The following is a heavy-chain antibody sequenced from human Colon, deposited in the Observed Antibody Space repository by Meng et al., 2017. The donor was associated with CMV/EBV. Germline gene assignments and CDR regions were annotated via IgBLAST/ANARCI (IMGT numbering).Heavy chain of an antibody. Sequence: GRHWVRQAPGKGLKWGADIRCDGTTEDDADAVKGGVTISRDKSKNTLSLEMNSRRAEDTAVYYCAQDPTYYDVVTGHPEGKRFDPWGQGTLVTVSS. V-gene: IGHV3-30*02. CDR1: G. CDR2: IRCDGTTE. J-gene: IGHJ5*02. CDR3: AQDPTYYDVVTGHPEGKRFDP. D-gene: IGHD3-9*01.